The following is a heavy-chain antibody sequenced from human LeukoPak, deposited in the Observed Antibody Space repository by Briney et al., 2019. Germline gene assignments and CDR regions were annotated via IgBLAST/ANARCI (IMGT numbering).Heavy chain of an antibody. CDR2: ISYDGSNK. CDR3: AKGSASITMVRGVIDY. V-gene: IGHV3-30*18. J-gene: IGHJ4*02. CDR1: GFTFSSYG. D-gene: IGHD3-10*01. Sequence: PGRSLRLSCAASGFTFSSYGMHWVRQAPCKGLEWVAVISYDGSNKYYGDSVKGRFTISRDNSKNTLYLQMNSLRAEDTAVYYCAKGSASITMVRGVIDYWGQGTLVTVSS.